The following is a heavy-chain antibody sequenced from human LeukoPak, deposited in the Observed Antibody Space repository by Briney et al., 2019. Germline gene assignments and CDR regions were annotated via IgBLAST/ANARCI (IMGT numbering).Heavy chain of an antibody. CDR2: ISETGTAI. CDR3: ARGPLGWSDY. CDR1: GFSVSNYN. Sequence: GGSLRLSCAASGFSVSNYNMNWVRQARGKGLEWVSFISETGTAIYYAESVKGRFTISRDIARNSVYLQMNSLRDEDTAMYYCARGPLGWSDYWGQGLLVTVSS. V-gene: IGHV3-48*02. D-gene: IGHD1-26*01. J-gene: IGHJ4*02.